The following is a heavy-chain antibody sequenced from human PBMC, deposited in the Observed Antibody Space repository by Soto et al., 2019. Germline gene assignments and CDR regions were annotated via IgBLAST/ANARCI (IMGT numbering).Heavy chain of an antibody. J-gene: IGHJ4*02. CDR1: GYTFSKYD. D-gene: IGHD3-3*01. V-gene: IGHV1-18*04. CDR3: VRQYFDFWTDYPDFDY. Sequence: QVQLVQSGAEMKRPGASVKVSCKASGYTFSKYDVSWVRQAPGQGLEWLGVISPNSGRASYSEKFQGRVTMSTGTPTTTAYLELRSLRSDDTAVYYCVRQYFDFWTDYPDFDYWGQGTLVTVSS. CDR2: ISPNSGRA.